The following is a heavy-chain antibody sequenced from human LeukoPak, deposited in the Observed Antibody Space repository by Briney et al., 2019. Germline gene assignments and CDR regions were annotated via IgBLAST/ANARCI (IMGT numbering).Heavy chain of an antibody. Sequence: GGSLRLSCAASGFTFYDYAMHWVRQAPGKGLEWVSGISWNSGSIGYADSVKGRFTISRDNAKNSLYLQMNSLRAEDTALYYCATYGDYGLRFDYWGQGTLVTVSS. J-gene: IGHJ4*02. CDR3: ATYGDYGLRFDY. V-gene: IGHV3-9*01. CDR2: ISWNSGSI. CDR1: GFTFYDYA. D-gene: IGHD4-17*01.